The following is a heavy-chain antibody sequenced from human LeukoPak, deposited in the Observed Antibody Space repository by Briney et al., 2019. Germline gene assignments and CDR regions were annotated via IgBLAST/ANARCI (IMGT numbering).Heavy chain of an antibody. CDR1: GGSISSGSYY. J-gene: IGHJ5*02. CDR3: ARLPRRYGSGNNWFDP. V-gene: IGHV4-61*02. Sequence: PSETLSLTCTVSGGSISSGSYYWSWIRQPAGKGLEWIGRIYTSGSTNYNPSLKSRVTISVDTSKNQFSLKLSSVTAADTAVYYCARLPRRYGSGNNWFDPWGQGTLVTVSS. D-gene: IGHD3-10*01. CDR2: IYTSGST.